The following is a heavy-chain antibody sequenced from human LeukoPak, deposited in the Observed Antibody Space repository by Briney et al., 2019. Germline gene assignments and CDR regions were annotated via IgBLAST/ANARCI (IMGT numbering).Heavy chain of an antibody. J-gene: IGHJ3*02. Sequence: ASVKVSCTASGGTFSSYAISWVRQAPGQGLEWMGRIIPILGIANYAQKFQGSVTITADKSTSTAYMELSSLRSEDTAVYYCARRQWEIAAAGTSATTPNAFDIWGQGTMVTVSS. D-gene: IGHD6-13*01. CDR3: ARRQWEIAAAGTSATTPNAFDI. CDR2: IIPILGIA. CDR1: GGTFSSYA. V-gene: IGHV1-69*04.